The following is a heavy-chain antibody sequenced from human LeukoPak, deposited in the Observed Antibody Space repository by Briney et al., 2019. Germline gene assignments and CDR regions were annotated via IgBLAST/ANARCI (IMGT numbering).Heavy chain of an antibody. Sequence: PGGSLRLSCAAYGFTFDDYGMSWVRQAPGKGLEWVSGINWNGGSTEYADSVKGRFTISRDNAKNSLYLQMNSLRAEDTALYYCARGRIDYDSSGYYYGCYYYYMDVWGKGTTVTVSS. CDR3: ARGRIDYDSSGYYYGCYYYYMDV. V-gene: IGHV3-20*04. CDR2: INWNGGST. J-gene: IGHJ6*03. CDR1: GFTFDDYG. D-gene: IGHD3-22*01.